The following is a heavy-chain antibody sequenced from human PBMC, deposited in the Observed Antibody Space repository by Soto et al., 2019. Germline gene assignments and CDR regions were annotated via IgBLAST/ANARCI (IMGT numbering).Heavy chain of an antibody. J-gene: IGHJ6*02. D-gene: IGHD2-15*01. V-gene: IGHV3-23*01. CDR2: ISGSGGST. CDR1: GFTFSSYA. Sequence: GSLRLSCAASGFTFSSYAMSWVRQAPGKGLEWVSAISGSGGSTYYADSVKGRFTISRDNSKNTLYLQMNSLRAEDTAVYYCAKDRKGVAAIYYYYGMDVWGQGTTVTVSS. CDR3: AKDRKGVAAIYYYYGMDV.